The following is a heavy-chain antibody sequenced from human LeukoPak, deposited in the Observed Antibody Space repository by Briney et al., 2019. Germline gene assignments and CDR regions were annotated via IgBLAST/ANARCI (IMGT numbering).Heavy chain of an antibody. J-gene: IGHJ4*02. CDR3: IAGYLYFDY. Sequence: ASLKVSCKASGYTFPTYGLSWVRQAHGQGLEWMGWISSYNGDTNYTLKYQGRVTMTTDTSTSTAYMELKNLTSDDTALYYCIAGYLYFDYWGQGTLVTVSS. CDR2: ISSYNGDT. V-gene: IGHV1-18*01. CDR1: GYTFPTYG. D-gene: IGHD2-2*03.